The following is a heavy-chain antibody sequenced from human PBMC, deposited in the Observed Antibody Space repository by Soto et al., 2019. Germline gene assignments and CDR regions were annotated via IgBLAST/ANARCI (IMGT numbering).Heavy chain of an antibody. D-gene: IGHD2-21*01. V-gene: IGHV3-23*01. CDR2: MNGGGGST. J-gene: IGHJ4*02. CDR1: GFTFGSYA. CDR3: AKKSEIAVPRYYFDL. Sequence: PGGSLRLSCAASGFTFGSYARSWVRQAPGTGLEWVSSMNGGGGSTYYAESVQGRFTTSRDNSKNTLYLQMNSLRVEDTAVYYCAKKSEIAVPRYYFDLWGQGTLVTV.